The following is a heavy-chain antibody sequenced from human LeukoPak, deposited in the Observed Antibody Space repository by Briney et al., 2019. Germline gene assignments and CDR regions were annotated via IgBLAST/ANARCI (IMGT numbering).Heavy chain of an antibody. CDR2: IYHSGST. J-gene: IGHJ5*02. V-gene: IGHV4-38-2*02. Sequence: SETLSLTCTVSGYSISSGYYWGWIRQPPGKGLGWIGNIYHSGSTYYNPSLKSRVTISVDTSKNQFSLKLSSVTAADTAVYYCARDFAILTGYYTYNWFDPWGQGTLVTVSS. D-gene: IGHD3-9*01. CDR3: ARDFAILTGYYTYNWFDP. CDR1: GYSISSGYY.